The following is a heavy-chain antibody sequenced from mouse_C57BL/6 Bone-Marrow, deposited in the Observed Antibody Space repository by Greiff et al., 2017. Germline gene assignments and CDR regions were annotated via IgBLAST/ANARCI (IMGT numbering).Heavy chain of an antibody. V-gene: IGHV1-7*01. Sequence: VQLQQSGAELAKPGASVKLSCKASGYTFTSYWMHWVKQRPGQGLEWIGYINPSSGYPKYNQKFKDKATLTADKSSSPAYMQLSSLTYEASAVYYCAKNYYGSSYYYWGQGTTLTVSS. CDR2: INPSSGYP. CDR1: GYTFTSYW. CDR3: AKNYYGSSYYY. D-gene: IGHD1-1*01. J-gene: IGHJ2*01.